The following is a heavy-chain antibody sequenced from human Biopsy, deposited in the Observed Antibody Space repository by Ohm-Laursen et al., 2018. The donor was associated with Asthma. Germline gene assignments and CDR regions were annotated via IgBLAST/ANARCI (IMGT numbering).Heavy chain of an antibody. D-gene: IGHD6-25*01. J-gene: IGHJ6*02. CDR2: ISSSGSTT. Sequence: SLRLSCAASGFSFSDYYMTWMRQAPGKGLEWVSSISSSGSTTYSAESVKGRFTISRDNAQKSLFLQMGSLRAEDTAIYYCARVFESSEWGPFYHFGLDVWGQGTTVAGSS. V-gene: IGHV3-11*01. CDR1: GFSFSDYY. CDR3: ARVFESSEWGPFYHFGLDV.